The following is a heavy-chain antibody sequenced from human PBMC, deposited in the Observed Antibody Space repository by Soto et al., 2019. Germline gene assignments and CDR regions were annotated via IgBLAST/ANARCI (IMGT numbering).Heavy chain of an antibody. CDR1: GFTFSSYA. CDR3: AKLGITIFGVATYYYGMDV. CDR2: ISGSGGST. D-gene: IGHD3-3*01. V-gene: IGHV3-23*01. J-gene: IGHJ6*02. Sequence: EVQLLESGGGLVQPGGSLRLSCAASGFTFSSYAMSWVRQAPGKGLEWVSGISGSGGSTFYADSVKGRFTISRDNSKNTLYLQMNSLRAEDTAVYYCAKLGITIFGVATYYYGMDVWGQGTTVTVSS.